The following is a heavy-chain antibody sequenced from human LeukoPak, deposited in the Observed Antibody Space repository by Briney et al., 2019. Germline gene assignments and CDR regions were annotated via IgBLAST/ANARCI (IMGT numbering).Heavy chain of an antibody. CDR1: GYSLTQLS. V-gene: IGHV1-24*01. CDR2: FDPVDGET. Sequence: GASVKVSCKVSGYSLTQLSMHWVRQGIGRGLEWMGGFDPVDGETIYAQKFQGRVTMTENTSTDTAYMELSSLRSEDTAVYYCARVSRIVGATNYFDYWGQGTLVTVSS. CDR3: ARVSRIVGATNYFDY. J-gene: IGHJ4*02. D-gene: IGHD1-26*01.